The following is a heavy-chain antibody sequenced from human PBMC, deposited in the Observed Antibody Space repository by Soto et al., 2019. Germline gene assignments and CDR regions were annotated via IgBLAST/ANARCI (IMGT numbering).Heavy chain of an antibody. CDR1: GYTFTGYY. Sequence: QVQLVQSGAEVKKPGASMKVSCKASGYTFTGYYMHWVRQAPGQGLEWMGWINPNSGGTNYAQKFQGWVTMTRDTSISTAYMELSRLRSDDTAVYYCARDSGGSTLYFDYWGQGTLVTVSS. CDR2: INPNSGGT. CDR3: ARDSGGSTLYFDY. D-gene: IGHD2-2*01. J-gene: IGHJ4*02. V-gene: IGHV1-2*04.